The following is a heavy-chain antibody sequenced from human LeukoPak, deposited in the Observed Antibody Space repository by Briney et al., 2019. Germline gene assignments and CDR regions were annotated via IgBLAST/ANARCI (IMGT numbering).Heavy chain of an antibody. CDR3: AKGLYSSSSS. CDR1: GFTFSSYG. CDR2: ISYDGSNK. J-gene: IGHJ4*02. V-gene: IGHV3-30*18. D-gene: IGHD6-6*01. Sequence: GRSLRLSCAASGFTFSSYGMHWVRQAPGKGLEWVAVISYDGSNKYYADSVKGRFTISRDNSKNTLYLQMNSLRAEDTAVYYCAKGLYSSSSSWGQGTLVTVSS.